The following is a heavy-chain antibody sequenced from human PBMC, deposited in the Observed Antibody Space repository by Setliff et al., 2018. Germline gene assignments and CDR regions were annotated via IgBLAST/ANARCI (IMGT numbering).Heavy chain of an antibody. J-gene: IGHJ4*02. CDR3: ARDRKEIVVKPPAASLDY. CDR2: ISAYNGYI. V-gene: IGHV1-18*01. D-gene: IGHD2-2*01. Sequence: ASVKVSCKASGYAFGSSGISWVRQAPGQGLEWMGWISAYNGYIVYAQKFQGRVTMTTDTSTTTAYMEVRSLRSDDTAVYYCARDRKEIVVKPPAASLDYWGQGTQGTSPQ. CDR1: GYAFGSSG.